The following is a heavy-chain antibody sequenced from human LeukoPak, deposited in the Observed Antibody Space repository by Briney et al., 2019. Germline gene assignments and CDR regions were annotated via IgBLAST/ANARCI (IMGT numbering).Heavy chain of an antibody. V-gene: IGHV1-8*01. D-gene: IGHD2-2*01. CDR3: ARGLVCCSSTSCSVHFDY. Sequence: ASVKVSCKASGYTFTSYDINWVRQATGPGLEWMGWMNPNSGNTGYAQKFQGRVTMTGNTSISTAYMELSSLRSEDTAVYYCARGLVCCSSTSCSVHFDYWGQGTLVTVSS. CDR2: MNPNSGNT. J-gene: IGHJ4*02. CDR1: GYTFTSYD.